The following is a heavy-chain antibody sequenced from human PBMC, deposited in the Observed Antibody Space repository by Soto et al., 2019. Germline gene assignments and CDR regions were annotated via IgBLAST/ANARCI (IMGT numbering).Heavy chain of an antibody. D-gene: IGHD1-1*01. Sequence: QITLKESGPTRVKPTQTLALTCTFSGFSLSTSGVGVGWIRQPPGKALEWLAVIYWDDDKRYSPSLMSRLTITKDTSKNQVALTMTNMAPEDTVTYYCAHGAGLYGNWNGGYFDSWGQGSLVTVSS. CDR2: IYWDDDK. CDR3: AHGAGLYGNWNGGYFDS. J-gene: IGHJ4*02. CDR1: GFSLSTSGVG. V-gene: IGHV2-5*02.